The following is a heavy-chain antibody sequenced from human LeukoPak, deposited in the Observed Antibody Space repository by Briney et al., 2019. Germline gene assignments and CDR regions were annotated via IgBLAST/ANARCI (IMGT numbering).Heavy chain of an antibody. J-gene: IGHJ4*02. CDR1: GYIFTSYL. CDR3: ARRPGGVLADTDFFES. D-gene: IGHD3-16*01. V-gene: IGHV5-10-1*01. CDR2: IDPSDSYT. Sequence: GESLKISCKGAGYIFTSYLITWVRQVPGKGLEWMGRIDPSDSYTNYSPSLQGHVTISADKSTNTAYLQWTSLKASDTAIYYCARRPGGVLADTDFFESWGQGTLVTVSS.